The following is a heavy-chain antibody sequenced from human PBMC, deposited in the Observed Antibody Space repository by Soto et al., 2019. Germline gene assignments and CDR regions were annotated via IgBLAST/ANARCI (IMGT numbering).Heavy chain of an antibody. CDR1: GFTFSSYG. J-gene: IGHJ6*04. V-gene: IGHV3-33*01. CDR3: ARDASGYDHYYYYGMDV. Sequence: QVQLVESGGGVVQPGRSLRLSCAASGFTFSSYGMHWVRQAPGKGLEWVAVIWYDGSNKYYADSVKGRFTISRDNSKNTLYLQMNSLRAEDTAVYYCARDASGYDHYYYYGMDVWGKGTTVTVSS. D-gene: IGHD5-12*01. CDR2: IWYDGSNK.